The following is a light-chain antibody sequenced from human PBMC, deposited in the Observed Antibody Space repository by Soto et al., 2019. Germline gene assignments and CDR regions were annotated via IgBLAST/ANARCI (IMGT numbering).Light chain of an antibody. J-gene: IGKJ1*01. Sequence: DIQMTQSPASLSASVGDRVTITCRASQGIRNDLGWYQQKPGKAPKRLIYAASSLQSGVPSRFSGSGSGTEFNLTIPSLQPEDFATYYCQPADTFPITFGQGTKVDIK. CDR2: AAS. CDR3: QPADTFPIT. CDR1: QGIRND. V-gene: IGKV1-17*01.